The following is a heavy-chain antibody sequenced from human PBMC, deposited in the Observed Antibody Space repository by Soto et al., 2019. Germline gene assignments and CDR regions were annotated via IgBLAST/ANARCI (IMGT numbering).Heavy chain of an antibody. Sequence: ASVKVSCKASGGTFSSYAISWVRQAPGQGLEWMGGIIPIFGTANYAQKFQGRVTITADESTSTAYMELSSLRYEDTAVYYCARGRVEVDCSGGSCYHLDYWGQGTQVTVSS. V-gene: IGHV1-69*13. J-gene: IGHJ4*02. CDR3: ARGRVEVDCSGGSCYHLDY. D-gene: IGHD2-15*01. CDR1: GGTFSSYA. CDR2: IIPIFGTA.